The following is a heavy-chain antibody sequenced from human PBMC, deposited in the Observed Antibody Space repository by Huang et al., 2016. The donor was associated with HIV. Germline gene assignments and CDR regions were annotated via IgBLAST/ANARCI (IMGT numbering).Heavy chain of an antibody. Sequence: EVQLVESGGGLVQPGGSLRLSCAASGFTFRNHWMHWVRQAPGKGREGVSRINSDGGDTSHADSVKGRFTISRDNAQNTVHLHMNSLRAEDTAVYFCAKNPSITAVDSDYYYYYMDVWGKGTTVTVS. D-gene: IGHD6-13*01. J-gene: IGHJ6*03. CDR2: INSDGGDT. CDR1: GFTFRNHW. V-gene: IGHV3-74*01. CDR3: AKNPSITAVDSDYYYYYMDV.